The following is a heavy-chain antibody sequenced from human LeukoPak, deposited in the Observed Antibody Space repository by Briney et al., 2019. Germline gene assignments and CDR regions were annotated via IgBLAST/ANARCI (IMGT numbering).Heavy chain of an antibody. V-gene: IGHV3-11*04. Sequence: GGSLRLSCAASGFTFSNAWMSWVRQAPGKGLEWVSYISSSGSTVYYADSVKGRFTISRDNAKNSLYLQMYSLRAEDTAVYYCARTNWNDAFWGQGTLVTVSS. CDR2: ISSSGSTV. J-gene: IGHJ4*02. CDR1: GFTFSNAW. CDR3: ARTNWNDAF. D-gene: IGHD1-20*01.